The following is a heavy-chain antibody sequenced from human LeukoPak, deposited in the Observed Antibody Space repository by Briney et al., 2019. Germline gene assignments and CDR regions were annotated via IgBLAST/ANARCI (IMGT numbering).Heavy chain of an antibody. CDR2: IRSKANSYAT. Sequence: GGSLRLSCAASGFTFSGSAMHWVRQASGKGLEWVSRIRSKANSYATAYAASVKGRFTISRDDSKNTAYLQMNSLKTEDTAVYYCTRRETYYDILTGYYTPYYYGMDVWGQGTTVTVSS. J-gene: IGHJ6*02. D-gene: IGHD3-9*01. CDR1: GFTFSGSA. CDR3: TRRETYYDILTGYYTPYYYGMDV. V-gene: IGHV3-73*01.